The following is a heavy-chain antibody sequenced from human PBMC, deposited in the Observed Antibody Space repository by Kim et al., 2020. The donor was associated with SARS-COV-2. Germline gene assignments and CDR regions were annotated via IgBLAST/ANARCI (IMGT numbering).Heavy chain of an antibody. CDR2: INWNGGST. D-gene: IGHD2-15*01. CDR1: GFTFDDYG. J-gene: IGHJ6*02. Sequence: GGSLRLSCAASGFTFDDYGMSWVRQAPGKGLEWVSGINWNGGSTGYADSVKGRFTISRDNAKNSLYLQMNSLRAEDTALYHCARGPAPLVVAAAQYYYGMDVWRQGTTVTVSS. CDR3: ARGPAPLVVAAAQYYYGMDV. V-gene: IGHV3-20*01.